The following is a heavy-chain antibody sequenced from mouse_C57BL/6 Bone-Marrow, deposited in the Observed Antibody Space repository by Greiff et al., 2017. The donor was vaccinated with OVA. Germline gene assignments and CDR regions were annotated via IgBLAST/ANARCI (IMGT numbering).Heavy chain of an antibody. Sequence: EVMLVESGGGLVKPGGSLKLSCAASGFTFSSYAMSWVRQTPEKRLEWVATISDGGSYTYYPDNVKGRFTLSRDNAKNNLYLQMSHLKSEDTAMYYCARFRWLLRGMDYWGQGTSVTVSS. D-gene: IGHD2-3*01. CDR1: GFTFSSYA. V-gene: IGHV5-4*03. J-gene: IGHJ4*01. CDR3: ARFRWLLRGMDY. CDR2: ISDGGSYT.